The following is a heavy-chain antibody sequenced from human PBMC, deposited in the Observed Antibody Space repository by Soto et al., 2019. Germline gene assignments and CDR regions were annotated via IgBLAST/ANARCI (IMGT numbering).Heavy chain of an antibody. CDR1: GGTFSSYP. CDR2: IIPIFGTA. Sequence: SVKVSCQASGGTFSSYPIRWVRQAPVQGLEWMGGIIPIFGTANYAQKFQGRVTITADESTSTAYMELSSLRSEDTAVYYCARGLKVFGVVIIRYYYYGMDVWGQGTPVTVSS. D-gene: IGHD3-3*01. CDR3: ARGLKVFGVVIIRYYYYGMDV. J-gene: IGHJ6*02. V-gene: IGHV1-69*13.